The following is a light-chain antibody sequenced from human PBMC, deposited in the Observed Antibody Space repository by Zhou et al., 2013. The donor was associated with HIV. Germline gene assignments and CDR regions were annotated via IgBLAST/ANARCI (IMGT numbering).Light chain of an antibody. V-gene: IGKV3D-20*01. CDR2: DAS. Sequence: EIVLTQSPATLSLSPGERATLSCGASQSLSSSHLAWYQQRPGQAPRLLIYDASSRATGIPDRFSGSGSGTAFTLTISRLEPEDFAVFYCHHYGPSRTFGQGTKVEIK. J-gene: IGKJ1*01. CDR1: QSLSSSH. CDR3: HHYGPSRT.